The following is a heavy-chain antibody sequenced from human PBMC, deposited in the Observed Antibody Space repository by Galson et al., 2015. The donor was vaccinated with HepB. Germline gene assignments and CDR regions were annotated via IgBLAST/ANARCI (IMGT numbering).Heavy chain of an antibody. J-gene: IGHJ5*02. CDR2: LEPAGET. CDR1: GFTFSKYD. CDR3: ARANMIQGVPDS. V-gene: IGHV3-13*01. Sequence: SLRLSCAASGFTFSKYDMHWVRQPPGKSPEWVSVLEPAGETYYTGSVKGRFTISRDDTNNILSLQMNNLRVGDTAVYYCARANMIQGVPDSWGQGTLVIVSS. D-gene: IGHD3-10*01.